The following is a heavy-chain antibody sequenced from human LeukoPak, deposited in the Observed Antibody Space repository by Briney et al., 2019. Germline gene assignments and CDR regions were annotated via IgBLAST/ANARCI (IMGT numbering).Heavy chain of an antibody. Sequence: PGGSLRLSCAASGFTFSSYSMNWVRQAPGKGLERVSYISSSSSTIYYADSVKGRFTISRDNAKNSLYLQMNSLRAEDTAVYYCARIHYVDYAGGFDYWGQGILVTVSS. J-gene: IGHJ4*02. CDR3: ARIHYVDYAGGFDY. V-gene: IGHV3-48*01. CDR1: GFTFSSYS. D-gene: IGHD4-17*01. CDR2: ISSSSSTI.